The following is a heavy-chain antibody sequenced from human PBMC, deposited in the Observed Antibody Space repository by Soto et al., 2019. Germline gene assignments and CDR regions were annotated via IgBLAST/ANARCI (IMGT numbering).Heavy chain of an antibody. Sequence: GGSLRLSCAASGFTFSSYAMSWVRQAPGKGLEWVSAISGSGGSTYYADSVKGRFTISRDNSKNTLYLQMNSLRAEDRAVYYWAKPPPDIVVVPAARKNYYYYYMDVWGKGTTVTVSS. J-gene: IGHJ6*03. CDR3: AKPPPDIVVVPAARKNYYYYYMDV. D-gene: IGHD2-2*01. CDR1: GFTFSSYA. V-gene: IGHV3-23*01. CDR2: ISGSGGST.